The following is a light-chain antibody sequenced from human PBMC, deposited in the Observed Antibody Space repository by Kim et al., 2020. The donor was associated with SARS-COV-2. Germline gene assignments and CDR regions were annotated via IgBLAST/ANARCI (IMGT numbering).Light chain of an antibody. J-gene: IGLJ3*02. Sequence: QSVLTQPPSASGTPGQRVTISCSGSYSNMGSNIVNWYQHLPGTAPKLLIYSNNQRPSGVPDRFSGSKSGTSASLAISGLQSEDEAAYYCATWDDSLNGWVFGGGTQLTVL. V-gene: IGLV1-44*01. CDR2: SNN. CDR3: ATWDDSLNGWV. CDR1: YSNMGSNI.